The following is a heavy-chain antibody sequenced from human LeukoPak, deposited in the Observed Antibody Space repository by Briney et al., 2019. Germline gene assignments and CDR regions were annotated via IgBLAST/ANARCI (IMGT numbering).Heavy chain of an antibody. V-gene: IGHV3-48*04. J-gene: IGHJ4*02. D-gene: IGHD1-14*01. CDR1: GFTFSSYS. CDR2: IISSSSTI. Sequence: GGSLRLSCAASGFTFSSYSMNWVRHAPGKGLEWVSYIISSSSTIYYADSVKGRFTISRDNAKNSLYLQMNSLRAEDTAVYYCARVGAGEPNFDYWGQGTLVTVSS. CDR3: ARVGAGEPNFDY.